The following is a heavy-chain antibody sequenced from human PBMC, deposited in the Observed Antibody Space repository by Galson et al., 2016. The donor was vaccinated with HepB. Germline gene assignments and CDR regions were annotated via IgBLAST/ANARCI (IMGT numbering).Heavy chain of an antibody. CDR3: AKDRSSGYSPLSFEV. Sequence: SLRLSCAASGFTFSSYGMHWLRQAPGKGLEWVAMMSNEGSLEFYADSVKGRFTISRDNSKNLFYLQMNSLTIEDTAVFYCAKDRSSGYSPLSFEVWGRGTLVTVSS. V-gene: IGHV3-30*18. D-gene: IGHD3-22*01. J-gene: IGHJ4*02. CDR2: MSNEGSLE. CDR1: GFTFSSYG.